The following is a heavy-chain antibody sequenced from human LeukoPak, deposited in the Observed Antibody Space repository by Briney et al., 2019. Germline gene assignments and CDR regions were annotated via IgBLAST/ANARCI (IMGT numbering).Heavy chain of an antibody. CDR2: ISGSGGST. D-gene: IGHD3-22*01. Sequence: QPGGSLRLSCAASGFTFSSYAMSWVRQAPGKGLVWVSAISGSGGSTYYADSVKGRFTISRDNSKNTLYLQMNSLRAEDTAVYYCAKGYDSSGYSAAWFDPWGQGTLVTVSS. V-gene: IGHV3-23*01. CDR1: GFTFSSYA. J-gene: IGHJ5*02. CDR3: AKGYDSSGYSAAWFDP.